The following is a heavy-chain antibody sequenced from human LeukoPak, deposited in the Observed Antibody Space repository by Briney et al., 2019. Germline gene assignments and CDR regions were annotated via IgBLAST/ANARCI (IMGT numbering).Heavy chain of an antibody. CDR3: ARDWGYCSGGSCYYGERGSGMDV. CDR2: INPSGGST. CDR1: GYTFTSYY. V-gene: IGHV1-46*01. Sequence: ASVKVPCKASGYTFTSYYMHWVRQAPGQGLEWMGIINPSGGSTSYAQKFQGRVTMTRDTSTSTVYMELSSLRSEDTAVYYCARDWGYCSGGSCYYGERGSGMDVWGQGTTVTVSS. J-gene: IGHJ6*02. D-gene: IGHD2-15*01.